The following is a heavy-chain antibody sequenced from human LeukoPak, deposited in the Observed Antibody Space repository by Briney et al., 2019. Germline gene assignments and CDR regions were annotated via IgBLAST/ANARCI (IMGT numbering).Heavy chain of an antibody. CDR2: IIPIFGTA. CDR3: ARYRQQLVLRYYYYYMDV. J-gene: IGHJ6*03. Sequence: SVKVSFKASRGTFSSYAISWVRQAPGQGLEWLGGIIPIFGTANYAQKFQGRVTITTDESTSTAYMELSSLGYEDTAVYYCARYRQQLVLRYYYYYMDVWGKGTTVTVSS. V-gene: IGHV1-69*05. CDR1: RGTFSSYA. D-gene: IGHD6-13*01.